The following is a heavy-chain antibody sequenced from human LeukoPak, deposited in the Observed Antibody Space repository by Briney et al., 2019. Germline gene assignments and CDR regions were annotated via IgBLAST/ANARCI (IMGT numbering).Heavy chain of an antibody. CDR1: GFTFSSYW. V-gene: IGHV3-7*01. Sequence: GSLRLSCVASGFTFSSYWMGWVRQAPGKGLEWVANIKQDGSEKYYVDSVKGRFTISRDNAKNSLYLQMNSLRAEDTAVYYCARRYFDYWGQGTLVTVSS. CDR3: ARRYFDY. CDR2: IKQDGSEK. J-gene: IGHJ4*02.